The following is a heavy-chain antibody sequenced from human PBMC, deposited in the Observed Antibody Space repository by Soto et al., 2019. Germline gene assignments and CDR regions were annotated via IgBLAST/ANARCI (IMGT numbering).Heavy chain of an antibody. D-gene: IGHD5-18*01. CDR1: GFTVSSNY. V-gene: IGHV3-66*01. Sequence: EVHLVESGGGLVQPGGSLRLSCAPSGFTVSSNYMSWVRQAPGKGLEWVSVIYSGGSTYYADSVKGRFTISRDNSTNSRYLQMNSLRAEDTAGYYCASVDTALVRRVYFQPWGQGTLVTVSS. CDR2: IYSGGST. J-gene: IGHJ1*01. CDR3: ASVDTALVRRVYFQP.